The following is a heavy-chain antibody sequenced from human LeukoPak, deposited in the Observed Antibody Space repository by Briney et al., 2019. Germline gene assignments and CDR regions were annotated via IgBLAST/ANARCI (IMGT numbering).Heavy chain of an antibody. CDR3: ARDFLVAGRAFDI. J-gene: IGHJ3*02. Sequence: SETLSLTCTVSGGSTSSSSYYWGWIRQPPGKGLEWIGIIYYSGKTYYTPSLKSRVTILLDTSKNQFSLKLTSVTAADTAMYYCARDFLVAGRAFDIWGQGTMVTVSS. CDR1: GGSTSSSSYY. V-gene: IGHV4-39*07. CDR2: IYYSGKT. D-gene: IGHD6-19*01.